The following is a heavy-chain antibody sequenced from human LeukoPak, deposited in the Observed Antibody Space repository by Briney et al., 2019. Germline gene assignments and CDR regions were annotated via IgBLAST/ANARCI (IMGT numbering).Heavy chain of an antibody. CDR1: GGSISSYY. CDR2: IYTSGST. J-gene: IGHJ5*02. D-gene: IGHD2-2*01. V-gene: IGHV4-4*07. Sequence: SETLSLTCTVSGGSISSYYWSWIRQPAGKGLEWIGRIYTSGSTNYNPSLKSRVTMSVDTSKNQFSLKLSSVTAADTAVYYCARDMVPYCSSTSCYWAYNWFDPWGQGTLVTVS. CDR3: ARDMVPYCSSTSCYWAYNWFDP.